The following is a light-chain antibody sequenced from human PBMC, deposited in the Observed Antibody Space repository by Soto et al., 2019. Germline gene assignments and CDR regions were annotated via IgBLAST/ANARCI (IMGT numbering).Light chain of an antibody. CDR3: QRYNNWPET. Sequence: EIVMTQSPATLSVSPGERATLSCRASQSVSSNLAWYQQKPGQAPRLLIYDSSTRATGIPARFSGSGSGTEFTLTISSLQSEDFAIYYCQRYNNWPETFGQGTKVEIK. J-gene: IGKJ1*01. V-gene: IGKV3-15*01. CDR1: QSVSSN. CDR2: DSS.